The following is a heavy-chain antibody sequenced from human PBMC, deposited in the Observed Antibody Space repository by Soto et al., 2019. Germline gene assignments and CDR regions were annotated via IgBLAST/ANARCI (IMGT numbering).Heavy chain of an antibody. V-gene: IGHV4-30-4*01. Sequence: PSETLSLTCTVSGGSISSGDYYWSWIRQPPGKGLEWIGYIYYSGSTYYNPSLKSRVTISVDTSKNQFSLKLSSVTAADTALYYWAREPSTYRSSWSLILCDMDVWGQGTTLTVSS. CDR2: IYYSGST. CDR1: GGSISSGDYY. CDR3: AREPSTYRSSWSLILCDMDV. J-gene: IGHJ6*02. D-gene: IGHD6-13*01.